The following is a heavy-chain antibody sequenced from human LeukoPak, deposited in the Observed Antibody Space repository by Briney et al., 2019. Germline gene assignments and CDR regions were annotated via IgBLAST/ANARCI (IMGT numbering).Heavy chain of an antibody. D-gene: IGHD3-10*01. J-gene: IGHJ4*02. Sequence: GGSLRLSCAASGFTFSSYAMSWVRLAPGKGLEWVSRIKTDGSSTSYADSVKGRFTISRDNAKNTLYLQMNSLRAEDTAVYYCARVLLWFGVYYFDYWGQGTLVTVSS. CDR3: ARVLLWFGVYYFDY. V-gene: IGHV3-74*01. CDR2: IKTDGSST. CDR1: GFTFSSYA.